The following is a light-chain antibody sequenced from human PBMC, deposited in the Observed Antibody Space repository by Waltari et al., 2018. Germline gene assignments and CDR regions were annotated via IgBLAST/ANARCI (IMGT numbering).Light chain of an antibody. J-gene: IGKJ1*01. CDR3: QQYNNWPRT. Sequence: IVMTQSPATLSVSPGERATLSCRASQSVSSNLAWYQQKPGQAPRILIYGASTRDAGVPARFSGSGSGTEFTLTISSLQSEDFAVYYCQQYNNWPRTFGQGTKVEI. CDR2: GAS. CDR1: QSVSSN. V-gene: IGKV3-15*01.